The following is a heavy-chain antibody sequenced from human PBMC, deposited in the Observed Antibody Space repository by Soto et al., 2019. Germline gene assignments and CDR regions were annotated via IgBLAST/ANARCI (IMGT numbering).Heavy chain of an antibody. CDR1: GFTLSGYA. CDR2: ISSNGVGT. D-gene: IGHD6-6*01. Sequence: EVQLAESGGGLAQPGGSLRLSCAASGFTLSGYAMDWVRQAPGKGLEYVSGISSNGVGTYYANYVQGRFTITRDNSKNTVYLQMGSLRPEDMAVYYCARRARPDFYYMDDWGKGTTVTVSS. J-gene: IGHJ6*03. V-gene: IGHV3-64*01. CDR3: ARRARPDFYYMDD.